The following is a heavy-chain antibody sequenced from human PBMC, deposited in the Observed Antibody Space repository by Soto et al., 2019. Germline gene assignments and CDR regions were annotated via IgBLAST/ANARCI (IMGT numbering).Heavy chain of an antibody. J-gene: IGHJ4*02. CDR2: IYYSGTT. CDR1: GVSVSSGSYY. CDR3: GRDRTEDPKFFDY. V-gene: IGHV4-61*01. Sequence: AGTLSLTCTVSGVSVSSGSYYWSWLRQPPGKGLEWIGCIYYSGTTHSNPSLKSRVTISVDTSKKQFSLKLTLVTEADTAVYYWGRDRTEDPKFFDYWGRGTLVTVSS. D-gene: IGHD2-15*01.